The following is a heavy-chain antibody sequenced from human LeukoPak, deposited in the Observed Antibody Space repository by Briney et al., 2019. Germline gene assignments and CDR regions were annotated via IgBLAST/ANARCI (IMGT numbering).Heavy chain of an antibody. CDR3: ARPHDYGDSFDY. Sequence: GASVKVSCKASGGTFSSYAISWVRQAPGQGLEWMGGIIPIFGTANYVQKFQGRVTMTRDTSTSTAYMELRSLRSDDTAVYYCARPHDYGDSFDYWGQGTLVTVSS. J-gene: IGHJ4*02. CDR2: IIPIFGTA. V-gene: IGHV1-69*05. D-gene: IGHD4-17*01. CDR1: GGTFSSYA.